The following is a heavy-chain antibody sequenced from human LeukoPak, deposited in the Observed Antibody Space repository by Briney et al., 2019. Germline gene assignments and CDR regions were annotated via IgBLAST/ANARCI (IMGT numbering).Heavy chain of an antibody. Sequence: ASETLSLTCTVSGGSISSGDYYWSWIRQPPGKGLEWIGYIFYSGSTYYNPSLKSRVTISVDTSKNQFSLKLSSVTAADTAVYYCARETPHCSSASCYTYWGQGTLVTVSS. CDR1: GGSISSGDYY. D-gene: IGHD2-2*02. CDR3: ARETPHCSSASCYTY. J-gene: IGHJ4*02. V-gene: IGHV4-30-4*08. CDR2: IFYSGST.